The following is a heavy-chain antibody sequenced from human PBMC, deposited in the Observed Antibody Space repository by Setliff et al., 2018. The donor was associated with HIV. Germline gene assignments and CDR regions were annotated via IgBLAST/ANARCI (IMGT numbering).Heavy chain of an antibody. V-gene: IGHV4-39*07. Sequence: SETLSLTCTVSGGSISSSPYYWGWIRQPPGKGLEWIGSIYYSGSTFYNPSLKSRVSISVDTSKNQFSLRLNSVTAADTAVYYCAREQTTETTMGFAFDIWGQGTVVTDS. CDR3: AREQTTETTMGFAFDI. J-gene: IGHJ3*02. CDR1: GGSISSSPYY. CDR2: IYYSGST. D-gene: IGHD4-17*01.